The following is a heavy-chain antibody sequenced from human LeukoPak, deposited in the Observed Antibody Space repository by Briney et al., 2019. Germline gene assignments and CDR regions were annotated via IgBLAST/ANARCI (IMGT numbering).Heavy chain of an antibody. D-gene: IGHD6-19*01. V-gene: IGHV1-18*01. J-gene: IGHJ4*02. CDR2: ISTYNANT. CDR1: GYTFTNYG. Sequence: ASVKVSCKASGYTFTNYGFSWVRQAPGQGLEWIGWISTYNANTNYAQNLQGRVTLTIHTPTSTAFMELSSLRSDDTAVYYCARGGLRLVRGREVDYWGQGTLVTVSS. CDR3: ARGGLRLVRGREVDY.